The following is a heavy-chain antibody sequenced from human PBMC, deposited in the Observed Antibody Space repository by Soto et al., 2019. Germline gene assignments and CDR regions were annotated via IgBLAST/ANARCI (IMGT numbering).Heavy chain of an antibody. CDR3: MRGPSRLLIGDSFA. CDR1: GGSLSGYF. Sequence: SETLSLTCAVYGGSLSGYFWSWIRQSPGKRLEWIGEINHSGSTAYNPSLKSRATISLDTSKNQFSLRLNSMTAADTAVYYCMRGPSRLLIGDSFAWGQGTLVTVSS. CDR2: INHSGST. J-gene: IGHJ5*02. V-gene: IGHV4-34*01. D-gene: IGHD7-27*01.